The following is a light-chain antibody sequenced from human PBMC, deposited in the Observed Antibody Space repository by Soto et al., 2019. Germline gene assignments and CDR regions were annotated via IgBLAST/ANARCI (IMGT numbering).Light chain of an antibody. CDR1: QTVSPSF. J-gene: IGKJ1*01. CDR2: AAS. Sequence: EVVLTQSPDTLSLPPGERATLSCRASQTVSPSFLAWYQQKPGQAPRLLIYAASRRATGIPDRFSGSGSGTDFTLIISRLEPEDSAVYYCQYYDTSPAWTFGQGTKVDIK. CDR3: QYYDTSPAWT. V-gene: IGKV3-20*01.